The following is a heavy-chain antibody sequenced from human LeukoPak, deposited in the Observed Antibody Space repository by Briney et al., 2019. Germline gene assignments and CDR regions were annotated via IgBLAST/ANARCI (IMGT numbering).Heavy chain of an antibody. CDR3: ARERGAGLSSSWVDY. J-gene: IGHJ4*02. CDR2: ISSSSTYM. CDR1: GFTFSSYA. D-gene: IGHD6-13*01. Sequence: PGGSLRLSCAASGFTFSSYAMSWVRQAPGKGLEWVSSISSSSTYMYYADSVKGRFTISRDNANNSLYLQMNSLRVEDTAVYYCARERGAGLSSSWVDYWGQGTLVTVSS. V-gene: IGHV3-21*01.